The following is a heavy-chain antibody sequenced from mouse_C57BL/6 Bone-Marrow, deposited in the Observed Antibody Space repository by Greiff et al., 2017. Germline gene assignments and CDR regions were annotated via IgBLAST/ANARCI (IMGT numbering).Heavy chain of an antibody. J-gene: IGHJ1*03. D-gene: IGHD2-1*01. V-gene: IGHV1-18*01. CDR2: INPNNGGT. Sequence: EVQLQQSGPELVKPGASVKIPCKASGYTFTDYNMDWVKQSHGKSLEWIGDINPNNGGTIYNQKFKGKATLTVDKSSSTAYMELRSLTSEDTAVYYCARGDYGNGYWYFDVWGTGTTVTVSS. CDR3: ARGDYGNGYWYFDV. CDR1: GYTFTDYN.